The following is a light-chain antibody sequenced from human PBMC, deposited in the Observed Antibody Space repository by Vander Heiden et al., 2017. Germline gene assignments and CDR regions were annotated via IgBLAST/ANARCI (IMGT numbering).Light chain of an antibody. CDR3: CSYAGSYTLV. Sequence: SPGQSVTISCTGNSSDVGGYNYVSWYQQHPGKAPKLMIYDVSKRPSGVPDRFSGSKSGNTASLTISGLQAEDEADYYCCSYAGSYTLVFGGGTKLTVL. CDR1: SSDVGGYNY. V-gene: IGLV2-11*01. J-gene: IGLJ2*01. CDR2: DVS.